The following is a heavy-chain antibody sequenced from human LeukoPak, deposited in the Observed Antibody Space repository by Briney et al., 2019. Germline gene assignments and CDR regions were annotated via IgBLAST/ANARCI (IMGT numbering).Heavy chain of an antibody. Sequence: GGSLRLSCAASGFTVSSNYMSWVRQAPGKGLEWVSVIYSGGSTYYADSVKGRFTISRDNSKNTLYLQMNSLRAEDTAVYYCARDRDTAAFDYWGQGTLATVSS. D-gene: IGHD5-18*01. CDR1: GFTVSSNY. CDR3: ARDRDTAAFDY. V-gene: IGHV3-66*01. CDR2: IYSGGST. J-gene: IGHJ4*02.